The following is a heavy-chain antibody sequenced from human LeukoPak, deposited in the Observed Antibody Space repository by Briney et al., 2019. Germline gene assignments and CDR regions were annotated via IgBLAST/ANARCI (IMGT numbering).Heavy chain of an antibody. V-gene: IGHV3-48*01. D-gene: IGHD3-10*01. J-gene: IGHJ4*02. Sequence: PGGSLSLFCAASGFTFSSYSMNWVRQAPGKGREGVSYISSSSSTIYYADSVKGRFTISRDNAKNSLYLQMNSLRAEDTAVYYCAREGYYYGSGSYLDYWGQGTLVTVSS. CDR2: ISSSSSTI. CDR3: AREGYYYGSGSYLDY. CDR1: GFTFSSYS.